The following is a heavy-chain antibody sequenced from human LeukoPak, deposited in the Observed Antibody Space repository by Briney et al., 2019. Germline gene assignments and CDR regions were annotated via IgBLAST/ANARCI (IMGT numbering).Heavy chain of an antibody. D-gene: IGHD3/OR15-3a*01. CDR1: GFTFSTYA. CDR3: AKEGRVSRDWFFDY. CDR2: ISGSGDST. Sequence: GGSLRLSCAASGFTFSTYAMSWVRQAPGKGLEWVSAISGSGDSTYYADSVKGRFTISRDSSKNTLYLQVNSLRVEDTAIHYCAKEGRVSRDWFFDYWGQGTLVTVSS. V-gene: IGHV3-23*01. J-gene: IGHJ4*02.